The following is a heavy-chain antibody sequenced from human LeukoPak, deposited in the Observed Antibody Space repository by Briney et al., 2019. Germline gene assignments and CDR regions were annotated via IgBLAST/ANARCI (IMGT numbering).Heavy chain of an antibody. CDR1: GFSFSDYA. CDR2: ISGSGGDT. V-gene: IGHV3-23*01. J-gene: IGHJ6*03. CDR3: AKDPHFYYYYYMDD. Sequence: PGGSLRLSCAASGFSFSDYAMSWVRQAPGKGLEWVSAISGSGGDTYFADSVKGRFTISRDNSKRTVFLQMDSLRAEDTAVYYCAKDPHFYYYYYMDDWGNGTTVTVSS.